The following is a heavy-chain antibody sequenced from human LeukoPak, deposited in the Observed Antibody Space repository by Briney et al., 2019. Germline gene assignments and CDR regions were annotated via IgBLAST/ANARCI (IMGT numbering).Heavy chain of an antibody. CDR3: ARGMVGATYFDH. D-gene: IGHD1-26*01. V-gene: IGHV3-33*01. CDR2: IWYDGINK. Sequence: PGRSLRLSCAASGFTFSSYGMHWVRQAPGKGLEWVAVIWYDGINKYYADSVKGRFTISRDNSKNTLYLQMNGLRAEDTAVYYCARGMVGATYFDHWGQGTLVTVSS. CDR1: GFTFSSYG. J-gene: IGHJ4*02.